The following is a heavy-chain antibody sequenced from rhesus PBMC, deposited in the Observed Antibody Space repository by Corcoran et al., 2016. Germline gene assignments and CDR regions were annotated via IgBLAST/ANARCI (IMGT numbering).Heavy chain of an antibody. CDR1: GYSFTSSW. V-gene: IGHV5S1*01. CDR3: TKAGVDTTTDHDY. Sequence: EVQLVQSGAEVKRPGESLRISCKTSGYSFTSSWISWVRQMPGKGLEWMGSLYPGDSDTRHDPSFQAHVTLSAAKSISTTYLQWSSLKASDTATYYCTKAGVDTTTDHDYWGQGVLVTVSS. D-gene: IGHD5-12*01. J-gene: IGHJ4*01. CDR2: LYPGDSDT.